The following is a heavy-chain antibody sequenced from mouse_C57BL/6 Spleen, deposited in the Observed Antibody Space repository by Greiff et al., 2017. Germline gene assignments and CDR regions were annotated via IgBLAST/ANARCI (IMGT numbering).Heavy chain of an antibody. CDR3: AMGLLLRPY. CDR2: IDPSDSET. V-gene: IGHV1-52*01. J-gene: IGHJ3*01. CDR1: GYTFTSYW. D-gene: IGHD1-1*01. Sequence: QVQLQQPGAELVRPGSSVKLSCKASGYTFTSYWMHWVKQRPIQGLEWIGNIDPSDSETPYNQKFKDKATLTVDKSSSTAYMQLSSLTSEDSAVYYCAMGLLLRPYWGQGTLVTVSA.